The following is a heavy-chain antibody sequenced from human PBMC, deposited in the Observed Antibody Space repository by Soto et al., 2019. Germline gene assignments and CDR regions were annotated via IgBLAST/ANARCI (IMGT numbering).Heavy chain of an antibody. CDR3: ARALALAGTLDY. V-gene: IGHV3-30-3*01. J-gene: IGHJ4*02. CDR2: ISYDGSNK. Sequence: QVQLVESGGGVVQPGRSLRLSSAASGFTFSTYAMHWVRQAPGKGLEWVAVISYDGSNKHYADSVSGRFTISRDNSKNTLYLQMNSLRPEDTAVYHCARALALAGTLDYWGQGTLVTVSS. D-gene: IGHD6-19*01. CDR1: GFTFSTYA.